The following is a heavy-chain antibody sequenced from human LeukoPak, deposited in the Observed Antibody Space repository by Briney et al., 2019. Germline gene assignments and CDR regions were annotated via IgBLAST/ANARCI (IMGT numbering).Heavy chain of an antibody. CDR1: GGSINSGSYY. J-gene: IGHJ1*01. CDR2: IYTTGST. V-gene: IGHV4-61*09. D-gene: IGHD6-25*01. Sequence: PSETLSLTCTVSGGSINSGSYYWNWIRQSAGKGLEWIGHIYTTGSTNCNPSLKSRVTISLDTSKNQFSLKLSSVTAADTAVYYCARGGYNFQHWGQGTLVTVSS. CDR3: ARGGYNFQH.